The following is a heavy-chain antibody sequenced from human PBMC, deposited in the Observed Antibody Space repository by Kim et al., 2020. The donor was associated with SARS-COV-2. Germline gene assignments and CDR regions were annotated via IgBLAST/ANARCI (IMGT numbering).Heavy chain of an antibody. J-gene: IGHJ5*01. CDR3: VKHHIMGS. D-gene: IGHD3-16*01. CDR2: ISPTGGTT. V-gene: IGHV3-23*01. CDR1: GFTFSSSA. Sequence: GGSLRLSCAASGFTFSSSAMTCVRQAPGKGLEWVSVISPTGGTTHYADSVKGRFTISRDNSKNTLYMQINNLRAEDTAIYYCVKHHIMGSWGLGTLVTVS.